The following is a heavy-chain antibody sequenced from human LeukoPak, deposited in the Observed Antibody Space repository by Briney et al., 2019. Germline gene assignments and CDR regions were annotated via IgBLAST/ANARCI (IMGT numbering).Heavy chain of an antibody. CDR3: TRCLVATPTHGYYYYMDV. V-gene: IGHV4-34*01. D-gene: IGHD5-12*01. J-gene: IGHJ6*03. CDR2: INHSGST. CDR1: GGSFSGYY. Sequence: PETLSLTCAVYGGSFSGYYWSWIRQPPGKGLEWIGEINHSGSTNYNPSLKSRVTISVDTSKNQFSLKLSSVTAADTAVYYCTRCLVATPTHGYYYYMDVWGKGTTVTVSS.